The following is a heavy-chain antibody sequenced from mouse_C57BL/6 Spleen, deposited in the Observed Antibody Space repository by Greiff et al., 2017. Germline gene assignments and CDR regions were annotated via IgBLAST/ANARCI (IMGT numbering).Heavy chain of an antibody. CDR3: ARSSYGSEQYYFDY. CDR2: IWTGGGT. J-gene: IGHJ2*01. Sequence: VQLQESGPGLVAPSQSLSITCTVSGFSLTSYAISWVRQPPGKGLEWLGVIWTGGGTNYNSALKSRLSISKDNSKSQVFLKMNSLQTDDTARYYCARSSYGSEQYYFDYWGQGTTLTVSS. V-gene: IGHV2-9-1*01. CDR1: GFSLTSYA. D-gene: IGHD1-1*01.